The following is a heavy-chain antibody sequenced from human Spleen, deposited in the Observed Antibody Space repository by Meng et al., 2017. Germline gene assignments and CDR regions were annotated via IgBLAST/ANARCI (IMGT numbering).Heavy chain of an antibody. CDR2: LSVYNGNT. CDR1: GYTFTSYG. CDR3: ARTIQLWSYNWFDP. J-gene: IGHJ5*02. V-gene: IGHV1-18*01. Sequence: ASVKVSCKASGYTFTSYGITWVRQAPGQGLEWMGWLSVYNGNTNYAQKFQGRVTMTTDTSTSTGYMELRSLRSDDTAVYYCARTIQLWSYNWFDPWGRGTLVTVSS. D-gene: IGHD5-18*01.